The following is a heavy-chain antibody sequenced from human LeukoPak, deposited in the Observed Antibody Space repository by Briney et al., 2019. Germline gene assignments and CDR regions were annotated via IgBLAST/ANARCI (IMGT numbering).Heavy chain of an antibody. CDR3: ARDAGGAFGNYVNYFDY. D-gene: IGHD4-11*01. J-gene: IGHJ4*02. Sequence: GTSLRLSCAASGLILSSYGIHWVRQAPGKGLEWVAVIWYDGTNIYYGDSVKGQFSISRDNSKNTVYLQMDSLRAEDTAVYYCARDAGGAFGNYVNYFDYWGQGTLVTVSS. CDR1: GLILSSYG. V-gene: IGHV3-33*01. CDR2: IWYDGTNI.